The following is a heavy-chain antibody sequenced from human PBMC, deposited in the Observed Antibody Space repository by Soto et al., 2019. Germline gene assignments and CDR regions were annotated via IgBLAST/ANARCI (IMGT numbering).Heavy chain of an antibody. Sequence: QVQLVESGGGVVQPGRSLRLACAASGFTFHTFAMHWVRQAPGKGLEWVAVISDDGSKQYYADSVKGRFSISRDNSKNTLDLQMNTLSDEDTAVYYCARDQAAYNDIYAYAYWGQGTVVTVSS. CDR3: ARDQAAYNDIYAYAY. CDR1: GFTFHTFA. D-gene: IGHD3-9*01. V-gene: IGHV3-30-3*01. J-gene: IGHJ4*02. CDR2: ISDDGSKQ.